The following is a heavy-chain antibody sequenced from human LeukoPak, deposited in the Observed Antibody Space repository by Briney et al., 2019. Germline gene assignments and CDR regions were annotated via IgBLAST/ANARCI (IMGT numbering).Heavy chain of an antibody. CDR2: IYYSGST. D-gene: IGHD4-17*01. Sequence: SETLSLTCTVSGGSISSSSYYWSWIRQPPGKGLEWIGYIYYSGSTNYNPSLKSRVTISVDTSKNQFSLKLSSVTAADTAVYYCAREKYGDYSPLFDPWGQGTLVTVSS. CDR3: AREKYGDYSPLFDP. V-gene: IGHV4-61*01. CDR1: GGSISSSSYY. J-gene: IGHJ5*02.